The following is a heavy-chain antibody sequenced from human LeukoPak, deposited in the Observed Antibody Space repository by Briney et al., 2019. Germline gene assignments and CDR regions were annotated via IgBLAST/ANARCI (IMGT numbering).Heavy chain of an antibody. CDR2: IYYSGST. CDR1: GGSISSSSYY. J-gene: IGHJ5*02. CDR3: ARANSPNWFDP. V-gene: IGHV4-39*01. Sequence: SETLSLTCTVSGGSISSSSYYWGWIRQPPGKGLEWIGSIYYSGSTYYNPSLKSRVTISVDTSKNQFSLRMSSVTAADTAVYYCARANSPNWFDPWGQGTLVTVSS. D-gene: IGHD2/OR15-2a*01.